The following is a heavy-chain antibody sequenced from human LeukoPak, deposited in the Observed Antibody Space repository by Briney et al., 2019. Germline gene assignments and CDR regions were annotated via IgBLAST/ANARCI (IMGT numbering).Heavy chain of an antibody. Sequence: SETLPLTCTVSGGSISSYYWSWIRQPPGKGLEWIGYIYYSGSTNYNPSLKSRVTISVDTSKNQFSLKLSSVTAADTAVYYCARVGSYSSSWYDLDYWGQGTLVTVSS. CDR3: ARVGSYSSSWYDLDY. CDR2: IYYSGST. J-gene: IGHJ4*02. D-gene: IGHD6-13*01. V-gene: IGHV4-59*01. CDR1: GGSISSYY.